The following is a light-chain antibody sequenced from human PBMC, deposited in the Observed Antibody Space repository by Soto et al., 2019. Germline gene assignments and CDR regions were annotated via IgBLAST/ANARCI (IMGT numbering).Light chain of an antibody. CDR3: QQRNYPLT. CDR1: QSVGRN. V-gene: IGKV3-11*01. J-gene: IGKJ4*01. Sequence: EIVLTQSPCTLSLSPGERATLSCRASQSVGRNLGWYQHKPGQSPRLLIYDASNRATGIPARFSGSGSGTDFTLSISTLEPEDFAVYYCQQRNYPLTFGGGTKVDIK. CDR2: DAS.